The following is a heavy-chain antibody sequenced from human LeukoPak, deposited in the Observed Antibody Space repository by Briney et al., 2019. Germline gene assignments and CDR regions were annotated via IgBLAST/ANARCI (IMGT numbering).Heavy chain of an antibody. CDR2: ISYDGSNK. J-gene: IGHJ4*02. V-gene: IGHV3-30-3*01. D-gene: IGHD2-15*01. CDR1: GFTFSSYA. CDR3: AGSPPPRRYCSGGSCYSLGY. Sequence: GRSLRLSCAASGFTFSSYAMHWVRQAPGKGLEWVAVISYDGSNKYYADSVKGRFTISRDNSKNTLYLQMNSLRAEDTAVYYCAGSPPPRRYCSGGSCYSLGYWGQGTLVTVSS.